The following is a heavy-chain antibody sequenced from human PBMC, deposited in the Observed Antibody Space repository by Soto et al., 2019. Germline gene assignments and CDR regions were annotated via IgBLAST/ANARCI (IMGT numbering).Heavy chain of an antibody. V-gene: IGHV1-24*01. Sequence: QVQLVQSGAEVKKPGASVKVSCKVSGYSLTELSIHWVRQAPGRGLEWMGQFGPEDVETNYAQKFQGRVNMTGDASTGTAYMDLSSLRSDDTAVYYCATGLGVVASAGEFDFWGQGTLVTASS. CDR2: FGPEDVET. J-gene: IGHJ4*02. D-gene: IGHD7-27*01. CDR3: ATGLGVVASAGEFDF. CDR1: GYSLTELS.